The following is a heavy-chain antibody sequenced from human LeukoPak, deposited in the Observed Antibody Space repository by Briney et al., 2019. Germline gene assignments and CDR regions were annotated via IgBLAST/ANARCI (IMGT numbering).Heavy chain of an antibody. J-gene: IGHJ3*02. V-gene: IGHV4-59*01. D-gene: IGHD3-22*01. CDR2: VSYTGRT. CDR1: SGSISPNY. Sequence: PSETLSLTCSVSSGSISPNYWSWIRQSPGKGLEWIAYVSYTGRTRSNPSLQSRLTISLDTSNNHISLQLSSVTAADTAVYYCARLLDNDNSGAPDTFDIWGQGTMVTVSS. CDR3: ARLLDNDNSGAPDTFDI.